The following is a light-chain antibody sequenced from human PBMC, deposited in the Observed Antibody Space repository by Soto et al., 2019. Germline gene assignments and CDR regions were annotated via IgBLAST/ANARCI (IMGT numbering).Light chain of an antibody. Sequence: DIQMTQSPSSLSASVGDRVTITCRASQSISSYLNWYQQKLGKAPKLLIYAASILRSGVPSRFSGSGSGTDFTLTISSLQPEDFATYYCQQSYSTPPTFGQGTKVDIK. CDR3: QQSYSTPPT. J-gene: IGKJ1*01. V-gene: IGKV1-39*01. CDR2: AAS. CDR1: QSISSY.